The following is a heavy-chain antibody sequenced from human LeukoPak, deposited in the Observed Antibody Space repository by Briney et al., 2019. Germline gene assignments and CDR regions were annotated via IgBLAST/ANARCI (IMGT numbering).Heavy chain of an antibody. CDR3: AGGGMYDFWSGYSHYGMDV. CDR1: GYTFTGYY. CDR2: INPNSGGT. J-gene: IGHJ6*02. D-gene: IGHD3-3*01. Sequence: ASVKVSCKASGYTFTGYYMHWVRQAPGQGLEWMGWINPNSGGTNYAQKFQGRVTMTRDTSISTAYMELSRLRSDDTAVYYCAGGGMYDFWSGYSHYGMDVWGQGTTVTVSS. V-gene: IGHV1-2*02.